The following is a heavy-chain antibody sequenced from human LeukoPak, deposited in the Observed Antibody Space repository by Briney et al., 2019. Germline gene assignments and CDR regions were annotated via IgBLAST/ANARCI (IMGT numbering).Heavy chain of an antibody. CDR1: GYTFTGYY. CDR3: ARDLFGYDFWSGYSGYFDY. CDR2: INPHSGGT. Sequence: GASVKVSCKASGYTFTGYYMHWVRQAPGQGLEWMGWINPHSGGTNYAQKFQGRVTMTRDTSISTAYMELSRLRSDDTAVYYCARDLFGYDFWSGYSGYFDYWGQGTLVTVSS. D-gene: IGHD3-3*01. J-gene: IGHJ4*02. V-gene: IGHV1-2*02.